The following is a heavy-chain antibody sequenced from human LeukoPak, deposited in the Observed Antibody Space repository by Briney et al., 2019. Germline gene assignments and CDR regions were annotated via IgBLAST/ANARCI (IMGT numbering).Heavy chain of an antibody. V-gene: IGHV3-21*01. J-gene: IGHJ4*02. CDR3: AKLLAAGYYFDY. CDR1: GFTFSSYS. Sequence: GGSLRLSCAASGFTFSSYSVNWVRRAPGKGLEWVSSISSSSSYIYYADSVKGRFTISRDNAKNSLYLQMNSLRAEDTAVYYCAKLLAAGYYFDYWGQGTLVTVSS. D-gene: IGHD6-13*01. CDR2: ISSSSSYI.